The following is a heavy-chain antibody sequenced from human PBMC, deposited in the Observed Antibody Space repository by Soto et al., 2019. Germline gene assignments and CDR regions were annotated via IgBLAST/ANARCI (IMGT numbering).Heavy chain of an antibody. J-gene: IGHJ6*03. CDR1: GGSISSYY. CDR3: ARIGLTRYFDWLSDYYYYYYMDV. CDR2: IYYSGST. D-gene: IGHD3-9*01. Sequence: SETLSLTCTFSGGSISSYYWSWIRQPPGKGLEWIGYIYYSGSTNYNPSLKSRVTISVDTSKNQFSLKLSSVTAADTAVYYCARIGLTRYFDWLSDYYYYYYMDVWGKGTTVTVSS. V-gene: IGHV4-59*08.